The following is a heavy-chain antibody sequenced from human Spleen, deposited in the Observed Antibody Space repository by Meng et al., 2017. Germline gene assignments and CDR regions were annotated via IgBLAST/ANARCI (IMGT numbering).Heavy chain of an antibody. V-gene: IGHV1-2*06. J-gene: IGHJ4*02. CDR2: INPKSGDT. CDR3: ARDWGFGELLF. CDR1: GYTFPDYW. D-gene: IGHD3-10*01. Sequence: QVQLVQSGAEVKKPGASVKVSCKASGYTFPDYWLHWVRRAPGQGLEWMGRINPKSGDTHYAQRFQGRVTMTGDTSISTAYMELSGLRSDDTAMYYCARDWGFGELLFRGQGTLVTVSS.